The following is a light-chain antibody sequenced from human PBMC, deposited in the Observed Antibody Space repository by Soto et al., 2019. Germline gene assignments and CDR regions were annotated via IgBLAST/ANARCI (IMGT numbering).Light chain of an antibody. CDR3: HQYGKSPWT. Sequence: EIVLTQSPGTLSLSPGKRATLSCRASQSVSSSYLAWYQQKPGQTPRLLIHGVSSRATGIPDRFSGSGYGTDFTLTISRLEPEDFAVYYCHQYGKSPWTFGQGTKVEIK. V-gene: IGKV3-20*01. CDR2: GVS. CDR1: QSVSSSY. J-gene: IGKJ1*01.